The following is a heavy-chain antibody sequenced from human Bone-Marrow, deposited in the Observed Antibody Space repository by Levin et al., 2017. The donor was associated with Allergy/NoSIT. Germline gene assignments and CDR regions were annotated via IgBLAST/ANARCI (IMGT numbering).Heavy chain of an antibody. J-gene: IGHJ6*02. CDR3: ARDVFRFSTGWRGMDV. D-gene: IGHD2-8*02. CDR1: EYSFSDNY. Sequence: EASVKVSCKAFEYSFSDNYIHWVRQAPGQGLEWMGWMNPNAGGTYYAQKFEGRVTMTGDTSISTAYMELSSLTSDDTAVYFCARDVFRFSTGWRGMDVWGQGTTVIVSS. CDR2: MNPNAGGT. V-gene: IGHV1-2*02.